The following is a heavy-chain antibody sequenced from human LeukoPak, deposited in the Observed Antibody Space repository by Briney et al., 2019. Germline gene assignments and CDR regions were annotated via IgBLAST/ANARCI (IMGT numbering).Heavy chain of an antibody. CDR1: GGSISSYY. CDR2: INHSGST. V-gene: IGHV4-34*01. CDR3: ARHRCSGGSCYPMNWFDP. D-gene: IGHD2-15*01. Sequence: SETLSLTCTVSGGSISSYYWSWIRQPAGKGLEWIGEINHSGSTNYNPSLKSRVTISVDTSKNQFSLKLSSVTAADTAVYYCARHRCSGGSCYPMNWFDPWGQGTLVTVSS. J-gene: IGHJ5*02.